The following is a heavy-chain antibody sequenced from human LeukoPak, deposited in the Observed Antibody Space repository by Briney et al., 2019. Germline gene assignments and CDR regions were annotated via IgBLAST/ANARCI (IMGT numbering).Heavy chain of an antibody. Sequence: GRSLRLSCAASGFTFSSYGMHWVRQAPGKGLEWVAVIWYDGSNKYYADSVKGRFTISRDNSKNMLYLQMNSLRADDTAIYYCAKTVVVITFRFDDWGQGALVTVSS. D-gene: IGHD2-21*01. CDR2: IWYDGSNK. V-gene: IGHV3-33*06. CDR3: AKTVVVITFRFDD. CDR1: GFTFSSYG. J-gene: IGHJ4*02.